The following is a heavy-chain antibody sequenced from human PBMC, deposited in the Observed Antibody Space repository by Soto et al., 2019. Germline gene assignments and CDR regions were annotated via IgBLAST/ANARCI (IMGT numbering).Heavy chain of an antibody. J-gene: IGHJ4*02. V-gene: IGHV3-23*01. Sequence: EVQLLESGGGLVQPGGSLRLSCAASGFTFSSYGMSWVRQAPGKGLEWVSAMSGSGTSTYYADSVKGRFTISRDNSQSTLYLQMTSLRGEDTAINYWAKTFGDNWLLDYWGQGSLVTVSS. CDR2: MSGSGTST. CDR1: GFTFSSYG. D-gene: IGHD1-1*01. CDR3: AKTFGDNWLLDY.